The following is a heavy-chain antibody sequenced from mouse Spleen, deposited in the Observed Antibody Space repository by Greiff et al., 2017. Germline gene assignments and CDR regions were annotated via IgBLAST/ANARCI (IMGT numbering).Heavy chain of an antibody. CDR1: GFTFSSFG. V-gene: IGHV5-17*02. Sequence: DVQLQESGGGLVQPGGSRKLSCAASGFTFSSFGMHWVRQAPEKGLEWVAYISSGSSTIYYADTVKGRFTISRDNPKNTLFLQMTSLRSEDTAMYYCARGYGDYWGQGTSVTVSS. D-gene: IGHD1-1*02. J-gene: IGHJ4*01. CDR3: ARGYGDY. CDR2: ISSGSSTI.